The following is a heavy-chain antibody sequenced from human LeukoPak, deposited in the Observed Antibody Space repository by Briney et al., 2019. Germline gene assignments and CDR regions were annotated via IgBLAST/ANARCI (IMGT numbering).Heavy chain of an antibody. J-gene: IGHJ4*02. CDR1: GGTFSSYA. Sequence: SVKVSCKASGGTFSSYAISWVRQAPGQGLEWMGRIIPILGIANYTQKFQGRVTITADKSTSTAYMELSSLRSEDTAVYYCARYLSSWSFDYWGQGTLVTVSS. D-gene: IGHD6-13*01. CDR3: ARYLSSWSFDY. V-gene: IGHV1-69*04. CDR2: IIPILGIA.